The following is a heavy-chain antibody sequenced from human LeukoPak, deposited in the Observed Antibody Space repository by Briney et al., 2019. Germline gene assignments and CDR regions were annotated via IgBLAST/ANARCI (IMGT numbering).Heavy chain of an antibody. CDR2: ISGSGGAT. D-gene: IGHD3-10*01. V-gene: IGHV3-23*01. J-gene: IGHJ4*02. Sequence: GGSLRLSCAASGFTVSSSYSMTWVRQAPGKGLEWVSVISGSGGATYYADSVKGRFTISRDNSKNTLYVQMNSLRVEDTAVYYCARAAMVGGVDYFDSWGQGTLVTVSS. CDR3: ARAAMVGGVDYFDS. CDR1: GFTVSSSYS.